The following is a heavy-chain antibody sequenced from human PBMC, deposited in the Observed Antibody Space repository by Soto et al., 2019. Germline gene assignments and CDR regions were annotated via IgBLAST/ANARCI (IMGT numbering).Heavy chain of an antibody. V-gene: IGHV3-30*18. J-gene: IGHJ4*02. CDR1: GFTFSSYG. CDR3: AKDHYGDYVSYFDY. Sequence: QVXLVXSXGGVVQPGXSLXXSCAASGFTFSSYGMHWVRQAPGXXXXWWAVISYDGSNKYYADSVKGRFTISRDNSKNTLYLQXNSLRAEDTAVYYCAKDHYGDYVSYFDYWGQGTLVTVXS. CDR2: ISYDGSNK. D-gene: IGHD4-17*01.